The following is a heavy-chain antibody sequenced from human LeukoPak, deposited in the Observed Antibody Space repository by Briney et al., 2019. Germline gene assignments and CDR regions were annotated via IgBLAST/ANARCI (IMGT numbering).Heavy chain of an antibody. CDR1: GFIFSSYS. D-gene: IGHD3-10*01. Sequence: GGSLRLSCAASGFIFSSYSMNWVRQAPGKGLEWVSVIYGGTSTYYADSVKGRFTISRDNSKNTLYLQMNCLRAEDTAVYYCAGPDLYGSGSSGDYWGQGTLVSVSS. J-gene: IGHJ4*02. V-gene: IGHV3-66*01. CDR2: IYGGTST. CDR3: AGPDLYGSGSSGDY.